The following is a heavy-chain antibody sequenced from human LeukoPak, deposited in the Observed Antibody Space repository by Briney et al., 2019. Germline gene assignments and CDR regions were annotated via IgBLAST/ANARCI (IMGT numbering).Heavy chain of an antibody. CDR1: GFTFSSYG. CDR2: IRYDGSNK. Sequence: PGGSLRLSCAASGFTFSSYGMHWVRQAPGKGLEWVAFIRYDGSNKYYADSVKGRFTISRDNSKNTLYLQMNSLRAEDTAVYYCARVSGYSYGPGDYWGQGTLVTVSS. J-gene: IGHJ4*02. D-gene: IGHD5-18*01. CDR3: ARVSGYSYGPGDY. V-gene: IGHV3-30*02.